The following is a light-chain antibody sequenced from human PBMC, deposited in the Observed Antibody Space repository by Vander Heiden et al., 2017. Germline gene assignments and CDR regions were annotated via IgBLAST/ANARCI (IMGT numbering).Light chain of an antibody. CDR1: QSVLYTSKNKNC. CDR3: QQYYTNPPT. Sequence: DIVMTQSPDSLTVSLGERATINCKSSQSVLYTSKNKNCLAWYQQRPGQPPKLLIYCASTRESGVPDRYSGSGSGTDFTLTISSLQAEDVAIYYCQQYYTNPPTFGGGTKVEIK. J-gene: IGKJ4*01. V-gene: IGKV4-1*01. CDR2: CAS.